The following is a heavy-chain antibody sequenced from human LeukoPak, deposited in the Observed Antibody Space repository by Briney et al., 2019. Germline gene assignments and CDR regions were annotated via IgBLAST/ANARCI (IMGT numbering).Heavy chain of an antibody. J-gene: IGHJ6*03. V-gene: IGHV4-34*01. CDR2: VNHSGST. D-gene: IGHD3-9*01. CDR1: GGSFSGYY. CDR3: ARVRYGYYAILSGYSFGRRRYYMDV. Sequence: SVTLSLTCAVYGGSFSGYYWSWIGQPPGKGLEWMGEVNHSGSTNYNPSLNRRVTISVATSKNHFSLKLRSVTAADTAVYHCARVRYGYYAILSGYSFGRRRYYMDVWGKGTTVTVPS.